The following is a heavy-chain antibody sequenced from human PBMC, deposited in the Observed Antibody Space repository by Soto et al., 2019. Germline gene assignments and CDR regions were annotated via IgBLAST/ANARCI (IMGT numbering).Heavy chain of an antibody. CDR1: GGTCSSYA. V-gene: IGHV1-69*13. CDR3: ARDRKGNYGSGSYPPPYYYYGMDV. CDR2: IIPIFGTA. D-gene: IGHD3-10*01. Sequence: ASVKVSCKASGGTCSSYAISWVRQAPGQGLEWMGGIIPIFGTANYAQKFQGRVTITADESTSTAYMELSSLRSEDTAVYYCARDRKGNYGSGSYPPPYYYYGMDVWGQGTTVTVSS. J-gene: IGHJ6*02.